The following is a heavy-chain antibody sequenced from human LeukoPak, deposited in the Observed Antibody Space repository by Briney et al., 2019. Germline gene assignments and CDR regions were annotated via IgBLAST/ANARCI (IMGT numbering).Heavy chain of an antibody. J-gene: IGHJ6*01. CDR3: AKMKGHPLQKYYMDV. D-gene: IGHD2/OR15-2a*01. V-gene: IGHV3-23*01. CDR2: ISGSGDNT. Sequence: GGSLRPSCAASGFTFSGFAMSWVRRTPGKGLEWVSGISGSGDNTLYAASVKGRFTICRDNSKNTLYLEMNSLRAEDTAIYYCAKMKGHPLQKYYMDVWGQGTTVTVSS. CDR1: GFTFSGFA.